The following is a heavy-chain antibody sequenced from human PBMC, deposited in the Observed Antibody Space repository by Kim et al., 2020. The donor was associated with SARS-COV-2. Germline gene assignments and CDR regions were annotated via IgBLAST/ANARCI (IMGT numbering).Heavy chain of an antibody. CDR3: ARGREWELLR. D-gene: IGHD1-26*01. J-gene: IGHJ4*02. V-gene: IGHV3-33*01. Sequence: NKSYADSAKVRFPISRENSKNTLYRQMNSLRAEDTAVYYCARGREWELLRWGQGTLVTVSS. CDR2: NK.